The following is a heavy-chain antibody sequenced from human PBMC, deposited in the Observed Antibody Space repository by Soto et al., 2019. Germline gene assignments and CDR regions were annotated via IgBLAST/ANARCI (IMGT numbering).Heavy chain of an antibody. CDR3: TRETLRYFDWPHPSGADY. D-gene: IGHD3-9*01. V-gene: IGHV3-49*03. CDR2: IRSKAYGGTT. Sequence: GGSLRLSCTASGFTFGDYAMSWFRQAPGKGLEWVGFIRSKAYGGTTEYAASVKGRFTISRDDSKSIAYLQMNSLKTEDTAVYYCTRETLRYFDWPHPSGADYWGQGTLVTVSS. J-gene: IGHJ4*02. CDR1: GFTFGDYA.